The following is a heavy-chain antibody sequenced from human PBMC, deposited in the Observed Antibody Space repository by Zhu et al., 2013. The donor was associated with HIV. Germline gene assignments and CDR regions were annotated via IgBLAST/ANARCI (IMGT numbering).Heavy chain of an antibody. Sequence: QVHLVQSGSGVKKPGASVKVSCKASGYTLTNYGITWVRQAPGQGLEWVGWISTYYGNTNYAQRLQGRLTMTTDTSTSTAYMELRSLRSDDTAVYYCTRGPGYCSSTSCSDFYYSMDIWGKGPRSSSP. CDR1: GYTLTNYG. J-gene: IGHJ6*03. D-gene: IGHD2-2*01. V-gene: IGHV1-18*01. CDR3: TRGPGYCSSTSCSDFYYSMDI. CDR2: ISTYYGNT.